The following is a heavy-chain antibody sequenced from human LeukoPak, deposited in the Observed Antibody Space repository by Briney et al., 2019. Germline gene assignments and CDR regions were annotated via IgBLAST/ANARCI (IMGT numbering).Heavy chain of an antibody. J-gene: IGHJ4*02. CDR3: LWWDY. V-gene: IGHV3-15*01. D-gene: IGHD2-21*01. CDR1: RFTFNNYA. CDR2: IKSNSDGGTT. Sequence: NPGGSLRLSCAASRFTFNNYAMTWVRQAPGKGLEWVGRIKSNSDGGTTDYAASVKGRFTISRDDSKNTVYLQMNSLKTEDTAVYYCLWWDYWGQGTLVTVSS.